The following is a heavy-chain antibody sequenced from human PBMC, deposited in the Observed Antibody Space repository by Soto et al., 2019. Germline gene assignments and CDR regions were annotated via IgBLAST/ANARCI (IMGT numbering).Heavy chain of an antibody. CDR1: GFTFSSYG. Sequence: GGSLRLSCAASGFTFSSYGMHWVRQAPGKGLEWVAVIWYDGSNKYYADSVKGRFTISRDNSKNTLYLQMNSLRAEDTALYYFARDPEILWFGESRGYFDYWGQGTLVNVSS. CDR3: ARDPEILWFGESRGYFDY. J-gene: IGHJ4*02. CDR2: IWYDGSNK. V-gene: IGHV3-33*01. D-gene: IGHD3-10*01.